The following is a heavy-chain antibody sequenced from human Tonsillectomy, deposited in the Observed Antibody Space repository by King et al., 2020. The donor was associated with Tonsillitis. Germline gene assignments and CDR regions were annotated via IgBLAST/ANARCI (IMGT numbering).Heavy chain of an antibody. Sequence: VQLVESGGGLVQPGRSLRLSCPASGFTFGDYAMSWFRQAPGKGLEWVGFIRSKAYGGTTEYAASVKGRFTISRDDSKSIAYLQMNSLKTEDTAVYYCTREMSQQLVLGFDYWGQGTLVTVSS. D-gene: IGHD6-13*01. CDR2: IRSKAYGGTT. CDR3: TREMSQQLVLGFDY. J-gene: IGHJ4*02. V-gene: IGHV3-49*03. CDR1: GFTFGDYA.